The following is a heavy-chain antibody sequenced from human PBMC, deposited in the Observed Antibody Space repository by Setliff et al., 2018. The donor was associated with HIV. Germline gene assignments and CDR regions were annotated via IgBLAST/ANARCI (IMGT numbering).Heavy chain of an antibody. CDR3: AGPRGDEAFDI. CDR2: IISILEIT. CDR1: GGSFSSYA. J-gene: IGHJ3*02. Sequence: SVKVSCKASGGSFSSYALHWVRQAPGQGLEWMGQIISILEITDYAQKFQGRLTITADEPTNTIYMELSGLRSEDTAVYYCAGPRGDEAFDIWGQGTMVTVSS. V-gene: IGHV1-69*10. D-gene: IGHD3-10*01.